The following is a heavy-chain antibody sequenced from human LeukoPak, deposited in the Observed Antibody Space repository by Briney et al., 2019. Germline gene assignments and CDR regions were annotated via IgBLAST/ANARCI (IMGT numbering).Heavy chain of an antibody. J-gene: IGHJ4*02. CDR1: GFTFSSYS. D-gene: IGHD3-10*01. CDR3: ATSDFGEKFDY. Sequence: PGGSLRLSCAASGFTFSSYSMNWVRQAPGKGLEWVSYISSSSSTIYYADSVKGRFTISRDNAKNSLYLQMNSLRAEDTAVYYCATSDFGEKFDYWGQGTLVSVSS. CDR2: ISSSSSTI. V-gene: IGHV3-48*01.